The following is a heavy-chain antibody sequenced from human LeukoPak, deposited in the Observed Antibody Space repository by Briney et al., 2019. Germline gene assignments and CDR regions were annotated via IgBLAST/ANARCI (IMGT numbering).Heavy chain of an antibody. Sequence: GGSLRPSCAASGFTFSDYYMSWVRQAPGKGLEWVSAISGSGGSTYYADSVKGRFTISRDNSKNTLYLQMNSLRAEDTALYYCAKSSYYDTSGYYREYYFDYWGQGALVTVSS. CDR3: AKSSYYDTSGYYREYYFDY. CDR2: ISGSGGST. J-gene: IGHJ4*02. CDR1: GFTFSDYY. D-gene: IGHD3-22*01. V-gene: IGHV3-23*01.